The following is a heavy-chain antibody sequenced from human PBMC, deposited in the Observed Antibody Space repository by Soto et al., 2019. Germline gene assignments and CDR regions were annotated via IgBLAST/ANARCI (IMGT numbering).Heavy chain of an antibody. D-gene: IGHD2-15*01. J-gene: IGHJ4*02. CDR3: ARGGTPIDY. CDR2: ISAYNGNT. Sequence: QVPLGQSGAEVKKPGASVKVSCKASGYTFTNFCIRWVRQAPGQGLEWMGWISAYNGNTNYAQKFQGRVTMTTDTSTSTADMEVRSLRFDDTAVYYWARGGTPIDYLGQGTLGTVSS. V-gene: IGHV1-18*01. CDR1: GYTFTNFC.